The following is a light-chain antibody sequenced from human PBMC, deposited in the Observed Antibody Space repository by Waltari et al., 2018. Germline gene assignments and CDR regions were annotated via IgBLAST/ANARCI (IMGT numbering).Light chain of an antibody. V-gene: IGLV2-11*01. CDR3: CAYAGDFL. CDR2: DVD. Sequence: QPALTQPRSVSGSPGQSVTISCTARSSDVGGYDYVSWYRQYPGTAPKLILHDVDKRPSGVPDRFSGSKSGNTASLTISGLQAEDEADYYCCAYAGDFLFGGGTKLTVL. CDR1: SSDVGGYDY. J-gene: IGLJ2*01.